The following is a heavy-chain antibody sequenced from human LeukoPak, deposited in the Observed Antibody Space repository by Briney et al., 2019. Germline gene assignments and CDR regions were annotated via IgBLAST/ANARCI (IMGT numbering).Heavy chain of an antibody. CDR3: ARDSYYYYYYGMDV. Sequence: PSETLSLTCTVSGGSISSYYWSWLRQPAGKGLEWIGRIYTSGSTNYNPSLKSRVTMSVDTSKNQFSLKLSSVTAADTAVYYCARDSYYYYYYGMDVWGQGTTVTVSS. CDR2: IYTSGST. J-gene: IGHJ6*02. V-gene: IGHV4-4*07. CDR1: GGSISSYY.